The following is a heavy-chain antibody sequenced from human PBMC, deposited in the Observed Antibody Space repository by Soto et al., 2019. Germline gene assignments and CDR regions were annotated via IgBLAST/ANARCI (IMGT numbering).Heavy chain of an antibody. CDR2: INPSGGGT. V-gene: IGHV1-46*01. J-gene: IGHJ4*02. CDR3: ARDQEAAVADFDY. D-gene: IGHD6-19*01. Sequence: ASVKVSCKASGYTFTSYYMHWVRQAPGQGLEWMGIINPSGGGTSYAQKFQGRVTMTRDTSTSTAYMELRSLRSDDTAVYYCARDQEAAVADFDYWGQGTLVTVSS. CDR1: GYTFTSYY.